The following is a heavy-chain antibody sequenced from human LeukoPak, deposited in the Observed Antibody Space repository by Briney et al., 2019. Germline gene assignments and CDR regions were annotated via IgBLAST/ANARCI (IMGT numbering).Heavy chain of an antibody. CDR1: GFTFTSYG. J-gene: IGHJ4*02. V-gene: IGHV3-23*01. CDR2: ISLTADTK. Sequence: GGSLRLSCAASGFTFTSYGMTWVRQAPGQGLDWVSAISLTADTKFYADSVKGRFTISRDNSKNTLYLQINSLRADDTAVYYCATARTLDYWGQGTLVTVSS. CDR3: ATARTLDY.